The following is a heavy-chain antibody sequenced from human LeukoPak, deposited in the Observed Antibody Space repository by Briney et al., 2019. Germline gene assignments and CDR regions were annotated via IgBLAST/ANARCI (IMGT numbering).Heavy chain of an antibody. D-gene: IGHD3-10*01. CDR1: GGSFSGYY. J-gene: IGHJ6*02. Sequence: SETLSLTCAVYGGSFSGYYWSWIRQPPGKGLEWIGEINHSGSTNYNPSLKSRVTISVDTSKNQFSLKLSSVTTADTAVYYCARVQLLLFGELLYYYYGMDVWGQGTTVTVSS. CDR2: INHSGST. CDR3: ARVQLLLFGELLYYYYGMDV. V-gene: IGHV4-34*01.